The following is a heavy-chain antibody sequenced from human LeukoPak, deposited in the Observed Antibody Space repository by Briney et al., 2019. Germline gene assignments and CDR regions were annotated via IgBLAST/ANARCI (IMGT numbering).Heavy chain of an antibody. D-gene: IGHD4-23*01. CDR2: ISYIGYI. CDR1: GGSITGYY. Sequence: PSETLSLTCTVSGGSITGYYWSWIRQPPGKGLEWIAYISYIGYINYNPSLKSRVTISLATSKNQFSLKLNSVTAAETAVYFCARAGSNSWYTLAADAWGQGTLVTVST. V-gene: IGHV4-59*01. J-gene: IGHJ5*02. CDR3: ARAGSNSWYTLAADA.